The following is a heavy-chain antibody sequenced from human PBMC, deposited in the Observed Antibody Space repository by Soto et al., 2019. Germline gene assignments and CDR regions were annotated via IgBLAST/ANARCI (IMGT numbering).Heavy chain of an antibody. CDR1: GHTFTSYG. D-gene: IGHD6-19*01. V-gene: IGHV1-8*02. CDR3: ARGSQWLVLEPDY. J-gene: IGHJ4*02. CDR2: MNPNSGNT. Sequence: ASVKVSCKASGHTFTSYGISWVRQAPGQGLEWMGWMNPNSGNTDYAQKFQGRVTMTRNTSISTAYMELSSLRSEDTAVYYCARGSQWLVLEPDYWGQGTLVTVSS.